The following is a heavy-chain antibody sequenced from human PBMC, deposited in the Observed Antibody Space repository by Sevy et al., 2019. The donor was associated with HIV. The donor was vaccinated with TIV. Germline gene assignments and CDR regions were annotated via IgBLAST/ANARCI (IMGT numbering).Heavy chain of an antibody. CDR1: GFIFSSYA. CDR2: ISGSGGST. V-gene: IGHV3-23*01. CDR3: AKDRVSGTYYTGDFDY. J-gene: IGHJ4*02. Sequence: GGSLRLSCAASGFIFSSYAMSWVRQAPGKGLEWVSGISGSGGSTYYADSVKGRFTISRDNFRKTQYLEMNSLRAEDTAVYYCAKDRVSGTYYTGDFDYWGQGTLVTVSS. D-gene: IGHD3-10*01.